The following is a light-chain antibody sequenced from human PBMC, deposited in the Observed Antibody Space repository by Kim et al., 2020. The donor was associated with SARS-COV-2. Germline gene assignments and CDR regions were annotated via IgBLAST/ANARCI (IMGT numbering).Light chain of an antibody. J-gene: IGLJ2*01. CDR3: NSRDSNDNVV. CDR2: GKN. V-gene: IGLV3-19*01. Sequence: VAWGPTVRITCQGDSLRSYYATWYQQKPGQAPILVIYGKNNRPSGIPDRFSGSSSGSTASLTITGTQAGDEADYYCNSRDSNDNVVFGGGTQLTVL. CDR1: SLRSYY.